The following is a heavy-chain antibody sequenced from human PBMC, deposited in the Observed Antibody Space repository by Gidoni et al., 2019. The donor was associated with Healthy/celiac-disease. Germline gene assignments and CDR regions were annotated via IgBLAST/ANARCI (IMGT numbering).Heavy chain of an antibody. Sequence: EVQLVESGGGLVKPGGSLRLSCAASGFTFSSYSMNWVRQAPGKGLEWVSSISSSSSYIDYADSVKGRFTISRDNAKNSLYLQMNSLRAEDTAVYYCARGESDYDFDYWGQGTLVTVSS. J-gene: IGHJ4*02. CDR1: GFTFSSYS. CDR2: ISSSSSYI. D-gene: IGHD4-17*01. V-gene: IGHV3-21*01. CDR3: ARGESDYDFDY.